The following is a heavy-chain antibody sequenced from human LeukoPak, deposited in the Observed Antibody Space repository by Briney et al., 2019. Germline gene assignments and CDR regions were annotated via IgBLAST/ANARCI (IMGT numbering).Heavy chain of an antibody. CDR2: IYPSGGST. D-gene: IGHD3-22*01. CDR1: GYTFTSYY. CDR3: ARDSHDTSGYPGY. J-gene: IGHJ4*02. Sequence: ASVKVSCKASGYTFTSYYMHWVRQAPGQGLEWMGIIYPSGGSTSYAPKFQGRVTMTRDTSTSTVYMDLSSLRSEDTAVYYCARDSHDTSGYPGYWGQGTLVTVSS. V-gene: IGHV1-46*01.